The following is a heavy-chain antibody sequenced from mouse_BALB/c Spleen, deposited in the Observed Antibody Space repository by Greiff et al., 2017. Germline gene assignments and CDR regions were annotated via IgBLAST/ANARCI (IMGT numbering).Heavy chain of an antibody. D-gene: IGHD1-1*01. CDR2: ISSGGSYT. Sequence: EVMLVESGGGLVKPGGSLKLSCAASGFTFSSYTMSWVRQTPEKRLEWVATISSGGSYTYYPDSVKGRFTISRDNAKNTLYLQMSSLKSEDTAMYYCTRGLRGNYYAMDYWGQGTSVTVSS. J-gene: IGHJ4*01. CDR3: TRGLRGNYYAMDY. V-gene: IGHV5-6-4*01. CDR1: GFTFSSYT.